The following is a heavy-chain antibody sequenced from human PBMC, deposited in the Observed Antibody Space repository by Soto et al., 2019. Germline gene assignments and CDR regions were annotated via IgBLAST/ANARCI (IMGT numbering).Heavy chain of an antibody. Sequence: PSETLSLTCTVSGGSISSYYWSWIRQPPGKGLEWIGYIYYSGSTNYNPSLKSRVTISVDTSKNQFSLKLSSVTAADTAVYYCARVRTSIAARRQTGPIDYWGQGTLVTVSS. CDR1: GGSISSYY. CDR2: IYYSGST. CDR3: ARVRTSIAARRQTGPIDY. D-gene: IGHD6-6*01. V-gene: IGHV4-59*01. J-gene: IGHJ4*02.